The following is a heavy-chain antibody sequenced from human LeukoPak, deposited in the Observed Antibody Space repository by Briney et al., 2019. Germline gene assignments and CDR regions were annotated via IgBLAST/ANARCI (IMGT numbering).Heavy chain of an antibody. D-gene: IGHD3-9*01. CDR2: IIPIFGTA. CDR1: GGTFSSYA. J-gene: IGHJ2*01. Sequence: GASVKVSCKASGGTFSSYAISWVRQAPGQGLEWMGGIIPIFGTANYAQKFQGRVTITADESTSTAYMELSSLRSEDTAVYYCARDNYDILTGLEKSLDLWGRGTLVTVSS. V-gene: IGHV1-69*13. CDR3: ARDNYDILTGLEKSLDL.